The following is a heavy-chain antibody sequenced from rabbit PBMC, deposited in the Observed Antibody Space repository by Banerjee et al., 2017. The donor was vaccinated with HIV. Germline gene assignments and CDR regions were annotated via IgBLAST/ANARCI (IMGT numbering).Heavy chain of an antibody. J-gene: IGHJ4*01. Sequence: QSLEESGGDLVKPGASLTLTCKASGFSFSSRYWMCWVRQAPGKGLEWIACVDVGSSGSTYYASWAKGRFTITRSTSLNTVTLQLNSLTAADTATYFCARQFDYSNDLWGPGTLVTVS. D-gene: IGHD6-1*01. CDR2: VDVGSSGST. V-gene: IGHV1S40*01. CDR3: ARQFDYSNDL. CDR1: GFSFSSRYW.